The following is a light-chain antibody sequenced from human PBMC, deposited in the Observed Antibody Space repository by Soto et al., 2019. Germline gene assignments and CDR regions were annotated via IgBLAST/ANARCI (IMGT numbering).Light chain of an antibody. Sequence: QSVLTQPASVSGSPGQSITMSWTGTSSDVGSYNLVSWYQQHPGKAPKLMIYEGSKRPSGVSNRFSGSKSGNTASLTISGLQAEDEADYYCCSYAGSSSYVFGTGTKVTVL. CDR1: SSDVGSYNL. CDR2: EGS. J-gene: IGLJ1*01. V-gene: IGLV2-23*01. CDR3: CSYAGSSSYV.